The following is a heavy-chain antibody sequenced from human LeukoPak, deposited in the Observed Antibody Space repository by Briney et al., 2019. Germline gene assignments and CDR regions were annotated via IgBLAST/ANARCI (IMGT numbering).Heavy chain of an antibody. J-gene: IGHJ4*02. CDR2: TYYRSKWYN. CDR1: GDSVSSNSAA. Sequence: SQTLSLTCATSGDSVSSNSAAWNWIRQSPSRGLEWLGRTYYRSKWYNDYAVSVKSRITIKPDTSKNQFSLQLKSVTPEDTAVYYCAKSYSSGWDFDYWGRGTLVTVSS. D-gene: IGHD6-19*01. CDR3: AKSYSSGWDFDY. V-gene: IGHV6-1*01.